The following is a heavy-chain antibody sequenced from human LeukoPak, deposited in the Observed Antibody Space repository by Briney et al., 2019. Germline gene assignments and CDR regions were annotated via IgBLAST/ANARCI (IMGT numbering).Heavy chain of an antibody. CDR2: ILYGGST. CDR3: ATRTYYSSGSFWNWFDP. J-gene: IGHJ5*02. V-gene: IGHV4-39*01. D-gene: IGHD3-10*01. Sequence: SETLSLACSVSGGSINSTSSYWGWIRQSPGKGLEWIGSILYGGSTFYNPSLKSRVSISVDTSRSQFFLKLSSVTATDTAVYYCATRTYYSSGSFWNWFDPWGQGALVTVPS. CDR1: GGSINSTSSY.